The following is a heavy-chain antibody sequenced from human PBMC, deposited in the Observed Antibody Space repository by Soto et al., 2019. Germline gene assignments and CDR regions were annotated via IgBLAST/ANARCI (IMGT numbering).Heavy chain of an antibody. V-gene: IGHV3-21*01. J-gene: IGHJ4*02. D-gene: IGHD3-10*01. CDR2: ISSSSSYI. CDR3: ERSGITMVRGVTGKFDC. Sequence: GGSLRLSCAASGFTFSSYSMNWVRQAPGKGLEWVSSISSSSSYIYYADSVKGRFTISRDNAKNSLYLQMNSLRAEDTAGDYCERSGITMVRGVTGKFDCWGQGTLVTVSS. CDR1: GFTFSSYS.